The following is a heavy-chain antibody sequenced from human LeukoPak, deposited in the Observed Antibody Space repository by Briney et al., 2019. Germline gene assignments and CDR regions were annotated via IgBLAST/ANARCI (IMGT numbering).Heavy chain of an antibody. V-gene: IGHV3-48*03. D-gene: IGHD3-16*01. CDR1: GFTFSSFE. Sequence: GGSLRLSCAASGFTFSSFEMNWVRQAPGTGLEWVSYISTSGSTIYYADSVKGRFTISRDNANNSLSLHMNGLRVEDTAIYYCVRGETFSAWGQGTLVTVSS. J-gene: IGHJ5*02. CDR3: VRGETFSA. CDR2: ISTSGSTI.